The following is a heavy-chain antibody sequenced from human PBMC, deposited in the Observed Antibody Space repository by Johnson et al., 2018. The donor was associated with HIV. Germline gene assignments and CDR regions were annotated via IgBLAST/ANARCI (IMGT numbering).Heavy chain of an antibody. V-gene: IGHV3-66*01. CDR3: ARVRIGRVNAFDI. CDR2: IFTVGDV. CDR1: GITVSSNY. D-gene: IGHD2-15*01. J-gene: IGHJ3*02. Sequence: VQLVESGGGLAQPGGSLRLSCAASGITVSSNYMSWVRQAPGKGLERVAVIFTVGDVYYADSVKGRFTSSRANSKTTLYLQMNSLGAEDTAVYYCARVRIGRVNAFDIWGQGTMVTVSS.